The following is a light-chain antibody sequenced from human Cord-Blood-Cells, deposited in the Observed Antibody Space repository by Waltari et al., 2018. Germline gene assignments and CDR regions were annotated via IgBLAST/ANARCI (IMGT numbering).Light chain of an antibody. CDR3: QQYGSSQFT. J-gene: IGKJ3*01. CDR1: QSVSSSH. Sequence: EIVLTQSPGTLSLSPGERATLSCRASQSVSSSHLAWYQQKPGQAHRLLIYGASSRATGIPDRFSGSGSGTDFTLTISRLEPEDFAVYYCQQYGSSQFTFGPGTKVDIK. CDR2: GAS. V-gene: IGKV3-20*01.